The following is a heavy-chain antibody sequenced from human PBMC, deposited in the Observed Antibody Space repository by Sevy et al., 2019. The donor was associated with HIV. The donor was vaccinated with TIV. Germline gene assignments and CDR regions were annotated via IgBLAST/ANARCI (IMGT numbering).Heavy chain of an antibody. CDR2: IWYDGSNK. V-gene: IGHV3-33*01. Sequence: GGSLRLSCAASGFTFSSYGMHWVRQAPGKGLEWVALIWYDGSNKYYADSVKGRFTISRDNSKNTLYLQMNSLRAEDTAVYYCARSGNYYDSSAAVDYWGQGTLVTVSS. CDR1: GFTFSSYG. J-gene: IGHJ4*02. CDR3: ARSGNYYDSSAAVDY. D-gene: IGHD3-22*01.